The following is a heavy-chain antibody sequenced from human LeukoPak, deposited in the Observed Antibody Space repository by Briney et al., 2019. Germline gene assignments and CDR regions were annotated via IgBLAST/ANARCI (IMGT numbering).Heavy chain of an antibody. CDR3: ARHIRPTYYYGSGSYRFDP. D-gene: IGHD3-10*01. V-gene: IGHV4-59*04. CDR2: IYYSGST. Sequence: PSETLSLTCTVSGGSISSYYWSWIRQPPGKGLEWIGYIYYSGSTYYNPSLKSRVTISVDTSKNQFSLKLSSVTAADTAVYYCARHIRPTYYYGSGSYRFDPWGQGTLVTVSS. J-gene: IGHJ5*02. CDR1: GGSISSYY.